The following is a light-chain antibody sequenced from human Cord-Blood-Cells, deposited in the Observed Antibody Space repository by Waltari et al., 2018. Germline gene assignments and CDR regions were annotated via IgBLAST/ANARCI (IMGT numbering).Light chain of an antibody. V-gene: IGKV4-1*01. CDR1: QSVLYSSNNKNY. J-gene: IGKJ5*01. CDR3: QQYYSTPT. CDR2: WAS. Sequence: DLLIPPSPSSLAASLCESPTRKCPSTQSVLYSSNNKNYLAWYQQKPGQPPKLLIYWASTRESGVPDRFSGSGSGTDFTLTISSLQAEDVAVYYCQQYYSTPTFGQGTRLEIK.